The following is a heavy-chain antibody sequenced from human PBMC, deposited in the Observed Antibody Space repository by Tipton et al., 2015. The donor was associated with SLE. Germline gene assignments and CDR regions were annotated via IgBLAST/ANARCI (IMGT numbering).Heavy chain of an antibody. Sequence: TLSLTCAVYGGPFSGYYWSWIRQPPGKGLEWIGEINHSGSTNYNPSLKSRVTISVDTSKNQFSLKLSSVTAADTAVYYCARGRSTSLPMDVWGKGTTVTASS. CDR3: ARGRSTSLPMDV. V-gene: IGHV4-34*01. CDR2: INHSGST. J-gene: IGHJ6*03. D-gene: IGHD2-2*01. CDR1: GGPFSGYY.